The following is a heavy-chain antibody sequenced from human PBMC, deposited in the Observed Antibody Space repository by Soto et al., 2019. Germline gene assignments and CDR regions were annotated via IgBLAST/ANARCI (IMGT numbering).Heavy chain of an antibody. D-gene: IGHD4-17*01. CDR3: AKLLGGTVTTAYFDY. CDR1: GFTFDDYA. CDR2: ISWNSGSI. J-gene: IGHJ4*02. Sequence: EVQLVESGGGLVQPGRSLRLSCAASGFTFDDYAMHWVRQAPGKGLEWVSGISWNSGSIGYADSVKGRFTIPRDNAKNSLYLQMNSLRAEDTALYYCAKLLGGTVTTAYFDYWGQGTLVTVSS. V-gene: IGHV3-9*01.